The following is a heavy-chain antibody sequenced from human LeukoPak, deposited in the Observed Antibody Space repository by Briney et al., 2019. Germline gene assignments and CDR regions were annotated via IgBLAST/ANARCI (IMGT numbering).Heavy chain of an antibody. J-gene: IGHJ4*02. CDR2: INHSGSN. D-gene: IGHD2-15*01. Sequence: SETLSLTCAVYGGSFSGYYWSWIRQPPGKGLEWIGEINHSGSNNYNPSLKSRVTISVDTSKNQFSLKLSSVTAADTAVYYCASLSVPRYCSGGSCYGRSRPTYYFDYWGQGTLVTVSS. CDR3: ASLSVPRYCSGGSCYGRSRPTYYFDY. V-gene: IGHV4-34*01. CDR1: GGSFSGYY.